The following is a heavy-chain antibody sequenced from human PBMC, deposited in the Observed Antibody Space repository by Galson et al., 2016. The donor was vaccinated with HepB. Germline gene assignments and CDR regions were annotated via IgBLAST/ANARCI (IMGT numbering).Heavy chain of an antibody. D-gene: IGHD3-10*01. J-gene: IGHJ4*02. CDR2: IFHSGST. Sequence: TLSLTCAVSGGSISSDGYSWSWIRQPPGKGLEWLGYIFHSGSTSYNPSLKRRVTISMDRSKNHFSLKLTSVTAADTAVYYCARSPRGSGDYIVFEYWGPGTLVTV. CDR1: GGSISSDGYS. CDR3: ARSPRGSGDYIVFEY. V-gene: IGHV4-30-2*01.